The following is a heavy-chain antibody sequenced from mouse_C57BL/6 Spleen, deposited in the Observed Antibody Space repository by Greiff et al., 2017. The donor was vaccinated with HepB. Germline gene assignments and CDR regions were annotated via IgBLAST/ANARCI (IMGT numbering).Heavy chain of an antibody. CDR1: GFSFNTYA. V-gene: IGHV10-1*01. CDR3: VKGRRVYDYDLYYAMDY. CDR2: IRSKSNNYAT. D-gene: IGHD2-4*01. Sequence: EVKLVESGGGLVQPKGSLKLSCAASGFSFNTYAMNWVRQAPGKGLEWVARIRSKSNNYATYYADSVKDRFTISRDDSESMLYLQMNNLKTEDTAMYYCVKGRRVYDYDLYYAMDYWGQGTSVTVSS. J-gene: IGHJ4*01.